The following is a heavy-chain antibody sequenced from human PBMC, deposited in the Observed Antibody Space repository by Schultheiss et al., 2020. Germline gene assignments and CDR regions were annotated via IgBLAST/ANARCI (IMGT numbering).Heavy chain of an antibody. Sequence: GGSLRLSCAASGFTFSSYAMTWVRQAPGKGLEWVSAISASSGSTYYADSVKGRFTISRDNSKNTLYLQMNSLRAEDTAVYYCARQCGGDCYRLTGEYYYYGMDVWGQGTTVTVSS. V-gene: IGHV3-23*01. CDR1: GFTFSSYA. J-gene: IGHJ6*02. CDR2: ISASSGST. D-gene: IGHD2-21*01. CDR3: ARQCGGDCYRLTGEYYYYGMDV.